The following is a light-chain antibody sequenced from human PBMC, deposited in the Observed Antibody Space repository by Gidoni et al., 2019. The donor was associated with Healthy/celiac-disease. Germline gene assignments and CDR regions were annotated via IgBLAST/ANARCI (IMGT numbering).Light chain of an antibody. CDR2: QDS. Sequence: SYELTQPPPVSVSPGQTASITCSGDKLGDKYACWYQQKPGQSPVLVITQDSKRPSGIPERFSGSNSGNTATLTISGTQAMDEADYDCQAWDSSAVVFGGGTKLTVL. CDR1: KLGDKY. V-gene: IGLV3-1*01. CDR3: QAWDSSAVV. J-gene: IGLJ2*01.